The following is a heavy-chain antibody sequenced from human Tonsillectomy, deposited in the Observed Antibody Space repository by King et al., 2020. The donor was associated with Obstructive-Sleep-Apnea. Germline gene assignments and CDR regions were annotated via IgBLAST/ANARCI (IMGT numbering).Heavy chain of an antibody. CDR1: GFTFTNAW. V-gene: IGHV3-15*01. CDR3: TKDRTRGYSSNWENYSYGMDV. CDR2: IKSKTDGGTT. J-gene: IGHJ6*02. Sequence: VQLVESGGGLVKPGGSLRLSCAASGFTFTNAWMTWVRQAPGKGLEWVGRIKSKTDGGTTDYAAPVKGNFTISRDDSKNTLYLQMNSLKTEDTAMYYCTKDRTRGYSSNWENYSYGMDVWGQGTTVTVSS. D-gene: IGHD6-13*01.